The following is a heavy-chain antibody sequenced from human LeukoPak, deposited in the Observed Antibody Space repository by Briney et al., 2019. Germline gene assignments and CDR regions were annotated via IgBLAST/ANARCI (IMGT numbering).Heavy chain of an antibody. CDR3: ARVGYCSSTGCYHLGGDSWFDP. CDR2: INHSGST. J-gene: IGHJ5*02. V-gene: IGHV4-39*07. Sequence: SETLSLTCTVSGGSISSGGYYWSWIRQPPGKGLEWIGEINHSGSTNYNPSLKSRVTISVDTSKNQFSLKLSSVTAADTAVYYCARVGYCSSTGCYHLGGDSWFDPWGQGTLVTVSS. D-gene: IGHD2-2*01. CDR1: GGSISSGGYY.